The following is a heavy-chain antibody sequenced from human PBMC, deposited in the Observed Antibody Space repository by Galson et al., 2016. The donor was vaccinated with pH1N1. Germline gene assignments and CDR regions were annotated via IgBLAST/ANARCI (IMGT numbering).Heavy chain of an antibody. CDR2: ISNSGGTT. D-gene: IGHD2-15*01. J-gene: IGHJ6*02. CDR3: TSLKRDSSGTYGMDV. Sequence: SLRLSCAASGFTFSNSGMTWVRQAPGKGLEWVSTISNSGGTTFYADSVKGRFTISRDNVRNTLYLEMNTLRPEDTAVYYCTSLKRDSSGTYGMDVWGQGTTVTVSS. V-gene: IGHV3-23*01. CDR1: GFTFSNSG.